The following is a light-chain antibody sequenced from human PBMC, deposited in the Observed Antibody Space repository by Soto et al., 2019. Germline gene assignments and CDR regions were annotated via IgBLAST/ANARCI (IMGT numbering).Light chain of an antibody. J-gene: IGKJ4*01. CDR2: DAS. CDR3: QHYQKCPLT. CDR1: QSVSSN. Sequence: EIVMTQSPATLSVSPGERATLSCRASQSVSSNLAWYQHKPGQAPRLLIYDASIRATGVPARFSGSGSGTEFTLTISSLQSEDFAVYYCQHYQKCPLTFGGGTKAEIK. V-gene: IGKV3-15*01.